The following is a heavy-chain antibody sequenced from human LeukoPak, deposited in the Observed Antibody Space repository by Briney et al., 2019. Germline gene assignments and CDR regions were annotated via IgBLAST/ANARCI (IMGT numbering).Heavy chain of an antibody. V-gene: IGHV4-39*07. CDR2: IHYSGST. D-gene: IGHD2-15*01. J-gene: IGHJ6*03. CDR3: ARVRCSGGSCPYYYYYYMDV. Sequence: KGSETLSLTCTVSGGSISSSSYYWAWIRQPPGKGLEWIGSIHYSGSTYYNPSLQSRVTISIDTSKNQFSLKLRFVTAADTAVYYCARVRCSGGSCPYYYYYYMDVWGKGTTVTVSS. CDR1: GGSISSSSYY.